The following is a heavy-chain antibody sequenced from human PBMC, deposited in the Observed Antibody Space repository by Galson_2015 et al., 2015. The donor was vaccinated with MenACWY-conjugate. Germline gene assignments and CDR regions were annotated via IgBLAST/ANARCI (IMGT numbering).Heavy chain of an antibody. V-gene: IGHV4-4*02. Sequence: SETLSLTCAVSGGSINSNNWWSWVRQSPGKGLEWIGEIYHSGSNNYNPSLESRVTISVDKSKNQFSLNLSSATAADTAVDYWARSPRGSGRRVNQYYHYLDVWGKGTTVTVSS. J-gene: IGHJ6*03. D-gene: IGHD6-25*01. CDR3: ARSPRGSGRRVNQYYHYLDV. CDR2: IYHSGSN. CDR1: GGSINSNNW.